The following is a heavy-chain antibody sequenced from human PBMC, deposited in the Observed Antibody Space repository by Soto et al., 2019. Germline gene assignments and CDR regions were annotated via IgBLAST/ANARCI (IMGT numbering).Heavy chain of an antibody. Sequence: EVQLVESGGGLVQPGGSLRLSCAASGFTVSSNYMSWVRQAPGKGLEWVSVIYSGGSTYYADSVKGRFTISRDNSKNTLYIQMNSLRAEDTAVYYCARGGSSGWYLNAFDIWGQGTMVTVSS. D-gene: IGHD6-19*01. CDR3: ARGGSSGWYLNAFDI. V-gene: IGHV3-66*01. J-gene: IGHJ3*02. CDR1: GFTVSSNY. CDR2: IYSGGST.